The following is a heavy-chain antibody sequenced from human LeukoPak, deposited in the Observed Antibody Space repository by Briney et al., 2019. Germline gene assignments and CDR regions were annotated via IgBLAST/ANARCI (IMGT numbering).Heavy chain of an antibody. J-gene: IGHJ4*02. CDR2: ISWNSGSI. CDR3: AKSRAVVPAAIPVCFDY. D-gene: IGHD2-2*02. V-gene: IGHV3-9*01. CDR1: GFTFDDYA. Sequence: GRSLRLSCAASGFTFDDYAMHWVRRAPGKGLEWASGISWNSGSIVYADSVKGRFTISRDNAKNSLYLQMNSLRAEDTALYYCAKSRAVVPAAIPVCFDYWGQGTLVTVSS.